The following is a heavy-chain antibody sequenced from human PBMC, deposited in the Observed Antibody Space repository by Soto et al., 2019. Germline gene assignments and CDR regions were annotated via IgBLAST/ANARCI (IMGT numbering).Heavy chain of an antibody. D-gene: IGHD3-10*01. CDR1: GGSFSGYY. CDR3: ARGGRYGSGSYYNAAPFDY. J-gene: IGHJ4*02. CDR2: INHSGST. Sequence: SETLSLTCAVYGGSFSGYYWSWIRQPPGKGLEWIGEINHSGSTNYNPSLKSRVTISVDTSKNQFSLKLSSVTAADTAVYYCARGGRYGSGSYYNAAPFDYWGQGTLVTVSS. V-gene: IGHV4-34*01.